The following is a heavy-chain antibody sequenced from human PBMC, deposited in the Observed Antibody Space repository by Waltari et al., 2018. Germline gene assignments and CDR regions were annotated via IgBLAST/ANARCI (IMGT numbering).Heavy chain of an antibody. CDR1: GFNFNEYG. CDR3: TRVFPVIGIIGNFDQ. V-gene: IGHV3-33*01. Sequence: VQSGGGVVQPGKSLRLSCVGSGFNFNEYGMHWVRQAPGKGLECVVVRWSDGSKLHYADSVQVRFVISRDNSKKTRYLQMNSLRGEDTGLYYCTRVFPVIGIIGNFDQWGQGTQVTFSS. CDR2: RWSDGSKL. J-gene: IGHJ4*02.